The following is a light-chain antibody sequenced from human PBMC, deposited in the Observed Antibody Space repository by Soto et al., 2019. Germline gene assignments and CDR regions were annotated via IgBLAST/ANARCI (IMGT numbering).Light chain of an antibody. V-gene: IGKV1-12*01. CDR1: QGIDRW. CDR3: KQSKSFPLT. J-gene: IGKJ4*01. Sequence: DIQMTQSPSSLSASVGDRVTITGRASQGIDRWLAWYQQKPGEAPKVLIYAASSLRSGVPSRFSGSGYGTDFSLTISSLQPEDLATYYCKQSKSFPLTFGGGTKVEIK. CDR2: AAS.